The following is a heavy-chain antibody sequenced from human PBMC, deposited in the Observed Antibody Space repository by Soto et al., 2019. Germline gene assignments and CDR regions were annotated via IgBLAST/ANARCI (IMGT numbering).Heavy chain of an antibody. J-gene: IGHJ3*02. Sequence: QVQLVQSGGGVVQPGRSLRLSCAASGFTFSSYAMHWVRQAPGKGLEWVAVISYDGSNKYYADSVKGRFTISRDNSKNTLYLQMNSLRAEDTAVYYCARVGIVASDAFDIWGQGTMVTFSS. CDR2: ISYDGSNK. D-gene: IGHD5-12*01. CDR3: ARVGIVASDAFDI. CDR1: GFTFSSYA. V-gene: IGHV3-30-3*01.